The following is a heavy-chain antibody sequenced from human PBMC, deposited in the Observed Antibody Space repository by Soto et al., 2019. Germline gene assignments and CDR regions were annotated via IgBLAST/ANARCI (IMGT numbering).Heavy chain of an antibody. CDR2: ISSSRSYI. V-gene: IGHV3-21*01. CDR1: GFTFSSYS. Sequence: EVQLVESGGGLVKPGGSLRLSCAASGFTFSSYSMNWVRQAPGKGLEWVSSISSSRSYIYYADSVKGRFTISRDNAKNSLYLQMNSLRAEDTAVYYCARGGDYYGSGNFDYWGQGTLVTVSS. D-gene: IGHD3-10*01. J-gene: IGHJ4*02. CDR3: ARGGDYYGSGNFDY.